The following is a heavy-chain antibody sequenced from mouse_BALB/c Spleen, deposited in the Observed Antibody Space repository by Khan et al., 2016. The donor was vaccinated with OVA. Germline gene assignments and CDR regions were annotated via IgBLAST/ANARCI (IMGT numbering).Heavy chain of an antibody. CDR2: IYPGSGNT. D-gene: IGHD2-2*01. V-gene: IGHV1-77*01. CDR3: SRSGIGSFAY. CDR1: GYTFTDYY. Sequence: QVQLQQSGAELARPGASVKLSCKAAGYTFTDYYINWVKQRTGQGLEWIGEIYPGSGNTYYNEKFKDKATLTADKSSSTAFMQLNSLTSEDSSLYFCSRSGIGSFAYWGQGTLVTVSA. J-gene: IGHJ3*01.